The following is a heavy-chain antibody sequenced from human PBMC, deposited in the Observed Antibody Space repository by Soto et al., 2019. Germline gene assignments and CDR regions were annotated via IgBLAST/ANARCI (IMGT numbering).Heavy chain of an antibody. D-gene: IGHD6-25*01. V-gene: IGHV4-59*01. CDR3: VRIAAAGTT. Sequence: QVHLQESGPGLVKPSETLSLTCSVSGASLSHFFWHWIRQPPGKGLEWIASFYYNGSTKYNPSLQSRVTISADTSNNHSPLKMTAGTAADTAVYYCVRIAAAGTTWGQGTLVTVSS. CDR2: FYYNGST. CDR1: GASLSHFF. J-gene: IGHJ4*02.